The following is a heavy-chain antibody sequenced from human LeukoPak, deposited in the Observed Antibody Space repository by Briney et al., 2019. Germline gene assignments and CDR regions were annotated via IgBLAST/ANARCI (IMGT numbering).Heavy chain of an antibody. Sequence: GGSLRLSCAASGFTFSSYGMHWVRQAPGKGLEWVAVIWYDGSNKYYADSVEGRFTISRDNSKNTLYLQMNSLRAEDTAVYYCARGPNIAAADFDYWGQGTLVTVSS. V-gene: IGHV3-33*01. D-gene: IGHD6-13*01. CDR1: GFTFSSYG. CDR3: ARGPNIAAADFDY. CDR2: IWYDGSNK. J-gene: IGHJ4*02.